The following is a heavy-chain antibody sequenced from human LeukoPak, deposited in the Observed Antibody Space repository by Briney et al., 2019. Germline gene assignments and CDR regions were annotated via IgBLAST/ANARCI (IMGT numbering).Heavy chain of an antibody. D-gene: IGHD3-10*01. CDR3: ARDWFGELLYPTFDY. CDR1: GFTFSSYW. J-gene: IGHJ4*02. CDR2: IKQDGSEK. V-gene: IGHV3-7*01. Sequence: TGGSLRLSCAASGFTFSSYWMSWVRQAPGKGLEWVANIKQDGSEKYYVDSVKGRFTISTDNAKNSLYLQMNSLRAEDTAVYYCARDWFGELLYPTFDYWGQGTLVTVSS.